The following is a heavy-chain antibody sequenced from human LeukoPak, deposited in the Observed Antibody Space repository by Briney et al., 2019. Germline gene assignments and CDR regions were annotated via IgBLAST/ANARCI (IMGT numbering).Heavy chain of an antibody. V-gene: IGHV4-59*11. CDR1: GASISSHY. CDR3: AREKWELLPIFDY. J-gene: IGHJ4*02. CDR2: IYYTGST. D-gene: IGHD1-26*01. Sequence: PSETLSLTCSVSGASISSHYWSWIRQPPGKGLEWIGCIYYTGSTSYNPSLKSRVTISVDTSKNQFSLKLISVTAADTAVYYCAREKWELLPIFDYWGRGILVTVSS.